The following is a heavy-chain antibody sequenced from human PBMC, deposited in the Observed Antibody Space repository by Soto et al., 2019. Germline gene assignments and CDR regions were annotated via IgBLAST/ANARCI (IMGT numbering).Heavy chain of an antibody. CDR1: GFTFNSYW. CDR3: ARSRYSYAPWQGVD. V-gene: IGHV3-7*01. CDR2: IKQDGSEK. Sequence: EVQLVESGGGLVQPGGSLTLSCAGSGFTFNSYWMSWVRQAPGKGPEWVANIKQDGSEKYYVDSVKGRFTIARDNAKNSLYLQMNSLRAEDTAVYYCARSRYSYAPWQGVDWGQGTLVTVSS. J-gene: IGHJ4*02. D-gene: IGHD5-18*01.